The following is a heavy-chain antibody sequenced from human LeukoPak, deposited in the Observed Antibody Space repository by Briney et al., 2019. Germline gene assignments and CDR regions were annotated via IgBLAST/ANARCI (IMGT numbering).Heavy chain of an antibody. CDR3: ARWGRGSYYDFDY. CDR1: GGSFIGYY. Sequence: SETLSLTRAVEGGSFIGYYWGSSRQPPGKGLEWIGEINHSGSTNYNPSLKSRVTISVDTSKNQFSLKLSSVTAADTAVYYCARWGRGSYYDFDYWGQGTLVTVSS. CDR2: INHSGST. D-gene: IGHD1-26*01. V-gene: IGHV4-34*01. J-gene: IGHJ4*02.